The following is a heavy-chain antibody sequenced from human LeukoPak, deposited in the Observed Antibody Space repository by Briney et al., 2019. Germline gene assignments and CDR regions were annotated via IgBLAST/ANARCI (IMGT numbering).Heavy chain of an antibody. CDR1: GFPFSSYG. CDR3: ARRGASTGGLDY. Sequence: PGGSLRLSCAASGFPFSSYGMHWVRQAPGKGLGWVAFIRYDGSNKYYADSVKGRFTISRDNSKNTLYLQMNSLRAEDTAVYYCARRGASTGGLDYWGQGTLVTVSS. V-gene: IGHV3-30*02. D-gene: IGHD1-1*01. J-gene: IGHJ4*02. CDR2: IRYDGSNK.